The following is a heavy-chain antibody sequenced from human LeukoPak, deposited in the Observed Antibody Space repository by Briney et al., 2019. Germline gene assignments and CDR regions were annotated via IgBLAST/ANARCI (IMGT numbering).Heavy chain of an antibody. CDR1: GYTFTGYY. CDR3: ARAGVTTYYSDSSGYYPLDD. CDR2: INPNSGGT. J-gene: IGHJ4*02. D-gene: IGHD3-22*01. V-gene: IGHV1-2*06. Sequence: ASVKVSCKASGYTFTGYYMHWVRQAPGQGLEWMGRINPNSGGTNYAQKFQGRVTMTRDTSISTAYMELSRLRSDDTAVYYCARAGVTTYYSDSSGYYPLDDWGQGTLVTVSS.